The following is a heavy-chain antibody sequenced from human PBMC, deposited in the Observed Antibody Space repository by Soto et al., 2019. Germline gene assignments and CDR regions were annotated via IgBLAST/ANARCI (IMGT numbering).Heavy chain of an antibody. V-gene: IGHV4-59*12. J-gene: IGHJ6*03. CDR1: GGSISSYY. CDR3: ARDQLSVTTGSLDYYYMDV. CDR2: IYYSGST. D-gene: IGHD4-17*01. Sequence: SETLSLTCTVSGGSISSYYWSWIRQPPGKGLEWIGYIYYSGSTNYNPSLKSRVTISVDTSKNQFSLKLSSVTAADTAVYYCARDQLSVTTGSLDYYYMDVWGKGTTVTVS.